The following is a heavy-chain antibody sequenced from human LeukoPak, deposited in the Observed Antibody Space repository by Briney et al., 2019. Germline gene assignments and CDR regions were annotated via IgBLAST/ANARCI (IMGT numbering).Heavy chain of an antibody. CDR2: ISGSGGST. D-gene: IGHD6-13*01. CDR3: AKTPLPGYSSSRNPRVG. Sequence: GGSLRLSCAASGFTFSSYAMSWVRQAPGKGLEWVSAISGSGGSTYYADSVKGRFTISRDNSKNTLYLQMNSLRAEDTAVYYCAKTPLPGYSSSRNPRVGWGQGTLVTVSS. V-gene: IGHV3-23*01. J-gene: IGHJ4*02. CDR1: GFTFSSYA.